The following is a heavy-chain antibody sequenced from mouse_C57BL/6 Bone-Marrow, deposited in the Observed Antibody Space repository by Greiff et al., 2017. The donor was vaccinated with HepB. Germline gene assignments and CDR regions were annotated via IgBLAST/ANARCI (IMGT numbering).Heavy chain of an antibody. D-gene: IGHD1-1*01. CDR1: GFSFNTYA. Sequence: EVQGVESGGGLVQPTGSLKLSCAASGFSFNTYAMNWVRQAPGKGLEWVARIRSKSNNYATYYADSVKDRFTISRNDTESMLYLQMNNLKTEDTAKYYCVKRYYGSSYAMDYWGQGTSVTVSS. J-gene: IGHJ4*01. CDR2: IRSKSNNYAT. CDR3: VKRYYGSSYAMDY. V-gene: IGHV10-1*01.